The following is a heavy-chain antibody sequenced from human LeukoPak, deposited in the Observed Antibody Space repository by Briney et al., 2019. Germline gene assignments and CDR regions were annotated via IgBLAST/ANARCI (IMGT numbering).Heavy chain of an antibody. CDR2: MNPNSGNT. V-gene: IGHV1-8*01. D-gene: IGHD1-14*01. J-gene: IGHJ6*02. Sequence: ASVKVSCKASAYTFTNYDINWVRQATGQGVEWMGWMNPNSGNTGYAQKFLGRVTMTRNTSISTAYMELSSLRSEDTAVYYCARGRWGTSYYGMDVWGQGATVPVSS. CDR1: AYTFTNYD. CDR3: ARGRWGTSYYGMDV.